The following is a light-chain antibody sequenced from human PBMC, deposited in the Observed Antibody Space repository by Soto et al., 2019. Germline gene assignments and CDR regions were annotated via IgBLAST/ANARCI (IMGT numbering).Light chain of an antibody. CDR3: QQGYSNPWT. J-gene: IGKJ1*01. V-gene: IGKV1-39*01. CDR1: QGISSY. CDR2: AAS. Sequence: DIPMTQSPSTLSASVGDRVTITCRASQGISSYLAWYQQKPGKAPKLLIYAASNLQSGVPSRFSGRGSGTDFTLTVESLQPEDFATYYCQQGYSNPWTFGQGTKVDI.